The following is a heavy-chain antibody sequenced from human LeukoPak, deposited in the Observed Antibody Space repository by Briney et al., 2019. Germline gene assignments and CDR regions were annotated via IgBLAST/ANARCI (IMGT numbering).Heavy chain of an antibody. Sequence: GAPVKVSCKASGYSFINYYIHWVRQAPGQGLEWMGILNPSGGSTSLAQNFQGRVTLTRDMSTTTVYMELNSLRSEDTAIYYCARVWEAVAGNYGVIDYWGQGTLVTVSS. J-gene: IGHJ4*02. CDR3: ARVWEAVAGNYGVIDY. V-gene: IGHV1-46*01. CDR1: GYSFINYY. D-gene: IGHD4-17*01. CDR2: LNPSGGST.